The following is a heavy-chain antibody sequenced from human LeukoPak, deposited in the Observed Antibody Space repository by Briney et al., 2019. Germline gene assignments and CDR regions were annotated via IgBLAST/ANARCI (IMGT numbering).Heavy chain of an antibody. J-gene: IGHJ3*02. CDR2: FDPEEGET. D-gene: IGHD2-15*01. V-gene: IGHV1-24*01. CDR3: ATALPGSQLEAVVATIDAFDI. Sequence: ASVTVSFKVSGYTLIELSMHWVRQAPGKGLEWMGGFDPEEGETIYAQKFQGRVTITEDTSTDTTYMELSSLRSEDTAVYYCATALPGSQLEAVVATIDAFDIWGQGTMVTVSS. CDR1: GYTLIELS.